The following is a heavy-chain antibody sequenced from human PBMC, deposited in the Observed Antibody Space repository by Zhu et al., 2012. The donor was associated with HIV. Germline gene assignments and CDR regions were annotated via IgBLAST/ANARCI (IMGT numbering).Heavy chain of an antibody. CDR1: GDSISSYY. CDR3: ARDQGRDGWYL. Sequence: QVQLQESGPGLVKPSETLSLTCTVSGDSISSYYWSWIRQPPGKGLEWIGYTHSSGSTNYNPSLKRRVTISVDTSKNQFSLKLSSVTAADTAIYYCARDQGRDGWYLWGQGSLVTVSS. V-gene: IGHV4-59*01. J-gene: IGHJ4*02. CDR2: THSSGST. D-gene: IGHD5-24*01.